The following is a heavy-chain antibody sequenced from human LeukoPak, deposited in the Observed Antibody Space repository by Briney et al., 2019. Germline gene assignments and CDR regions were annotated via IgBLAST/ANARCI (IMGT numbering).Heavy chain of an antibody. CDR3: ARQFSSPYYFDY. CDR2: IRYDGSNK. J-gene: IGHJ4*02. V-gene: IGHV3-30*02. Sequence: PGGSLRLSCAASGFTFSSYGMHWVRQAPGKGLEWVAFIRYDGSNKYYADSVKGRFTISRDNAKNSLYLQMNSLRAEDTAVYYCARQFSSPYYFDYWGQGTLVTVSS. CDR1: GFTFSSYG. D-gene: IGHD6-6*01.